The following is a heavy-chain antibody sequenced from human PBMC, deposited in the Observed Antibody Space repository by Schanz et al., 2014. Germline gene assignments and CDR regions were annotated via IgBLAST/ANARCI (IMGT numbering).Heavy chain of an antibody. CDR2: ISSSGSTI. J-gene: IGHJ4*02. D-gene: IGHD6-13*01. Sequence: VQLLESGGGFVQPGGSLRLSCAASGFTFSDYYMSWIRQAPGKGLEWVSYISSSGSTIYYADSVKGRFTISRDNAKNSLYLQMNSLRAEDTAVYYCARLDSSSWYPRYWGQGTLVTVSS. CDR3: ARLDSSSWYPRY. CDR1: GFTFSDYY. V-gene: IGHV3-11*01.